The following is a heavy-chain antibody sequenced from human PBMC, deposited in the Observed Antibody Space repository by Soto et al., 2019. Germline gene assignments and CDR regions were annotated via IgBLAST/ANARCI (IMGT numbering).Heavy chain of an antibody. CDR3: ARADIVVVPAALKCDP. CDR1: GGSISSGGYS. CDR2: IYHSGST. D-gene: IGHD2-2*01. V-gene: IGHV4-30-2*01. J-gene: IGHJ5*02. Sequence: QLQLQESGSGLVKPSQTLSLTCAVSGGSISSGGYSWSWIRQPPGKGLDWIGYIYHSGSTYYKPSLKSRVTMSVDSSKHQFSLELSSVTAADTAEYYCARADIVVVPAALKCDPWGQGTLVTVSS.